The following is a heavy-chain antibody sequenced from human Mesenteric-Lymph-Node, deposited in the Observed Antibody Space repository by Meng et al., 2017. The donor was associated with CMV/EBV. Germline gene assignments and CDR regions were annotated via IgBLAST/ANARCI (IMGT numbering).Heavy chain of an antibody. D-gene: IGHD3-9*01. J-gene: IGHJ6*02. Sequence: GGSLRLSCAASGFTFSHYEMNWVRQAPGKGLEWISFITSSGGVTYYADSVKGRFTISRDNSKNTLYLQMNSLRAEDTAVYYCAKDAGYDILTGFPTYGMDVWGQGTTVTVSS. V-gene: IGHV3-48*03. CDR1: GFTFSHYE. CDR2: ITSSGGVT. CDR3: AKDAGYDILTGFPTYGMDV.